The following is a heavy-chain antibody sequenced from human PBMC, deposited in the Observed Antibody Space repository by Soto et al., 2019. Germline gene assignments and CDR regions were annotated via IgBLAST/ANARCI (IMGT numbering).Heavy chain of an antibody. Sequence: ASLKVCCKSSGDTFTSYAMHWVRQAPGQRLEWMGWINAGNGNTKYSQKFRGRVTITRDTSASTAYMELSSLRSEDTAVYYCARDGSIWFGEFSRSLEYNWFDPWGQGTLVTVSS. CDR2: INAGNGNT. D-gene: IGHD3-10*01. V-gene: IGHV1-3*01. CDR1: GDTFTSYA. J-gene: IGHJ5*02. CDR3: ARDGSIWFGEFSRSLEYNWFDP.